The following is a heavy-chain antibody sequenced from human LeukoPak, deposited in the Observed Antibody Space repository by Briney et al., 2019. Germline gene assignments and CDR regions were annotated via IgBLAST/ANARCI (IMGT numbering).Heavy chain of an antibody. V-gene: IGHV3-21*01. CDR3: ARDRLVLRPRSSSDY. Sequence: PGGSLRLSCVVSGFTFSSYSMNWVRQAPGKGLEWVSSITSSSSYIYYADSVKGRFTISRDDAKNSLYLQMNSLRAEDTAIYYYARDRLVLRPRSSSDYWGQGTLVTVSS. D-gene: IGHD6-6*01. CDR2: ITSSSSYI. J-gene: IGHJ4*02. CDR1: GFTFSSYS.